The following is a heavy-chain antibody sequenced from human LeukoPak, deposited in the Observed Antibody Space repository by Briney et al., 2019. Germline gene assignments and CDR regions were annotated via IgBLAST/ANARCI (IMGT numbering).Heavy chain of an antibody. V-gene: IGHV3-30*19. D-gene: IGHD1-26*01. CDR3: ARDPSGSYPDY. Sequence: PGGSLRLSCVASGFTFSSYGMHWVRQAPGKGLEWVAVISYDGSNKYYADSVKGRFTISRDNSKNTLYLQMNSLRAEDTAVYYCARDPSGSYPDYWGQGTLVTVSS. CDR1: GFTFSSYG. CDR2: ISYDGSNK. J-gene: IGHJ4*02.